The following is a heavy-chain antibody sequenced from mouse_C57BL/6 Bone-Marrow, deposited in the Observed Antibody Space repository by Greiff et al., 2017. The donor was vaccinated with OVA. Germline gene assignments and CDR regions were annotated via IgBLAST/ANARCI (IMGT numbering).Heavy chain of an antibody. CDR2: INPSTGGT. CDR1: GYSFTGYY. J-gene: IGHJ4*01. D-gene: IGHD2-10*01. CDR3: ARGGLLGDYYAMDY. Sequence: VQLQQSGPELVKPGASVKISCKASGYSFTGYYMNWVKQSPEKSLEWIGEINPSTGGTTYNQKFKAKATLTVDKSSSTAYMQLKSLTSEDSAVYYCARGGLLGDYYAMDYWGQGTSVTVSS. V-gene: IGHV1-42*01.